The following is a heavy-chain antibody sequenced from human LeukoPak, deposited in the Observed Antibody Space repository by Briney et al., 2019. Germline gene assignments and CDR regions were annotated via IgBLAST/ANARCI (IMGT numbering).Heavy chain of an antibody. J-gene: IGHJ6*03. Sequence: ASVKVSCKASGYTFTSYYMHWVRQAPGQGLEWMGIINPSGGSTSYAQKFQGRVTMTRDMSTSTVYMELSSLRSEDTAVYYCATDSNWNSNSYYYYYMDVWGKGTTVTVSS. CDR1: GYTFTSYY. V-gene: IGHV1-46*01. D-gene: IGHD1-7*01. CDR3: ATDSNWNSNSYYYYYMDV. CDR2: INPSGGST.